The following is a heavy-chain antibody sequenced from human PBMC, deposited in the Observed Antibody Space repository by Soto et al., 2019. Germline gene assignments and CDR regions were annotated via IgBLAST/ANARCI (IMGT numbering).Heavy chain of an antibody. Sequence: EVQLVESGGGLVQPGGSLRLSCAASGFTVSSNYMSWVRQAPGKGLEWVSVIYSGGSTYYADSVKGRFTISRDNSKNTLYLQMNSLRAEDTAVYYCARESLTTIFGVATPNWFDPWGQGTLVTVSS. V-gene: IGHV3-66*01. J-gene: IGHJ5*02. CDR2: IYSGGST. D-gene: IGHD3-3*01. CDR3: ARESLTTIFGVATPNWFDP. CDR1: GFTVSSNY.